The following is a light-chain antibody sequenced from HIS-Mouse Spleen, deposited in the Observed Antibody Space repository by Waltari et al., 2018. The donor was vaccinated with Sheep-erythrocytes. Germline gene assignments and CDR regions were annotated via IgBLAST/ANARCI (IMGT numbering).Light chain of an antibody. J-gene: IGLJ1*01. CDR2: DVS. V-gene: IGLV2-11*01. CDR3: CSYAGSYNHV. Sequence: QSALTQPRSVSGSPGQSVTISCTGTSSDVGGYNYVSWYQQHPGKAPTLMIYDVSKRPYGVPDRFSGSKSGNTASLAISGLQAEDEADYYCCSYAGSYNHVFATGTKVTVL. CDR1: SSDVGGYNY.